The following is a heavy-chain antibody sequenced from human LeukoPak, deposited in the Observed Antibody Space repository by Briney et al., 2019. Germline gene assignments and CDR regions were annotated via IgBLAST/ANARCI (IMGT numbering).Heavy chain of an antibody. CDR1: GFSFTTYW. CDR2: IKQDGTEK. CDR3: AKLAKYFYGSETYYFFEH. Sequence: TGGSLRLSCAASGFSFTTYWMSWVRQVPGKGLEWVANIKQDGTEKYYVDSVKGRFTISRDNAKNSLYLQMNSLRVEDTAVYYCAKLAKYFYGSETYYFFEHWGQGTPVTASS. J-gene: IGHJ4*02. V-gene: IGHV3-7*01. D-gene: IGHD3-10*01.